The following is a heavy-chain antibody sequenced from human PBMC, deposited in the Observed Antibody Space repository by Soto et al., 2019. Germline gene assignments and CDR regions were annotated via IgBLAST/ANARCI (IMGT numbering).Heavy chain of an antibody. CDR1: GGTFSSYT. J-gene: IGHJ6*02. Sequence: QVQLVQSGAEVKKPGSSVKVSCKASGGTFSSYTISWVRQAPGQGLEWMGRIIPILGIANYAQKFQGRVTITADKSTGTAYVELSSVRSEDTAVYYCARELGGGEFGMDVWGQGTTVTVSS. V-gene: IGHV1-69*08. D-gene: IGHD3-10*01. CDR3: ARELGGGEFGMDV. CDR2: IIPILGIA.